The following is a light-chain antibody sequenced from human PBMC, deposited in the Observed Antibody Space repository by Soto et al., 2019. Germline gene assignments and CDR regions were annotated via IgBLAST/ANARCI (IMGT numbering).Light chain of an antibody. CDR2: GAS. CDR1: QSVRSY. J-gene: IGKJ1*01. V-gene: IGKV3-20*01. Sequence: ELVLTQSRATPSLSPGERAALSCRASQSVRSYLAWYQQKPGQAPRLLIYGASNRATGIPDRFSGSGSGTDFTLTISRLEPEDFAVYYCQQYGSSGTFGQGTKVDIK. CDR3: QQYGSSGT.